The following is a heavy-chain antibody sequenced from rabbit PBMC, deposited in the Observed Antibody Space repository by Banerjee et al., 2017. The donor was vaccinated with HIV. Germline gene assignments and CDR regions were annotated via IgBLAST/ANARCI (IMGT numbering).Heavy chain of an antibody. D-gene: IGHD1-1*01. CDR2: IYTGSSGST. V-gene: IGHV1S45*01. CDR1: GFSFSSSYW. CDR3: ARDEQASGGYVFNL. Sequence: SGGDLVKPEGSLTLTCTASGFSFSSSYWICWVRQAPGKGLEWIACIYTGSSGSTYYASWAKGRFTISKTSSTTVTLQMTSLTVADTATYFCARDEQASGGYVFNLWGQGTLVTVS. J-gene: IGHJ4*01.